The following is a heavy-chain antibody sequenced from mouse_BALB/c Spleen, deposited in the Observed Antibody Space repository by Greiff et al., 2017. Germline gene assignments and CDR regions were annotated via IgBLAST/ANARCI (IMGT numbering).Heavy chain of an antibody. CDR3: AGSNPFAY. D-gene: IGHD4-1*01. Sequence: EVQVVESGGGLVKPGGSLKLSCAASGFTFSSYAMSWVRQTPEKRLEWVASISSGGSTYYPDSVKGRFTISRDNARNILYLQMSSLRSEDTAMYYCAGSNPFAYWGQGTLVTVSA. CDR2: ISSGGST. J-gene: IGHJ3*01. CDR1: GFTFSSYA. V-gene: IGHV5-6-5*01.